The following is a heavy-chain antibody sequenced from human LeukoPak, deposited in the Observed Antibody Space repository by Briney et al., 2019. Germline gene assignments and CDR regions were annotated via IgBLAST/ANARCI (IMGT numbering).Heavy chain of an antibody. V-gene: IGHV4-59*01. CDR2: IYYTGTT. J-gene: IGHJ4*02. CDR1: GDSISGYY. D-gene: IGHD1-1*01. Sequence: SETLSLTCTVSGDSISGYYWGWIRQPPGKGLEWVGYIYYTGTTNYNPSLKSRVTISVDTSKNQFSLKLRSVTAADTAVYYRTKVGTGAVDYWGRGTLVTVSS. CDR3: TKVGTGAVDY.